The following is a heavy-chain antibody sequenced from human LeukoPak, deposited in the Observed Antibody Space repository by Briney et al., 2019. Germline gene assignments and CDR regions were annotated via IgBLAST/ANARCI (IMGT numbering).Heavy chain of an antibody. Sequence: GGSLRLSCAASGFTFSSYGMHWVRQAPGKGLEWVAVIWYDGSNKYCADSVKGRFTISRDNSKNTLYLQMNSLRAEDTAVYYCAREAWSIAAPTHFDYWGQGTLVTVSS. J-gene: IGHJ4*02. V-gene: IGHV3-33*01. D-gene: IGHD6-6*01. CDR1: GFTFSSYG. CDR3: AREAWSIAAPTHFDY. CDR2: IWYDGSNK.